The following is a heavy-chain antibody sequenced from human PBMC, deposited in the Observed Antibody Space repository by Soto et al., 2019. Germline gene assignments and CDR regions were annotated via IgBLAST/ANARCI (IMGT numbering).Heavy chain of an antibody. CDR2: IYYSGST. CDR3: ARVTRRGNWFDP. V-gene: IGHV4-59*01. J-gene: IGHJ5*02. D-gene: IGHD3-3*01. CDR1: SISSYY. Sequence: SISSYYWSWIRQSPGKGLEWIGYIYYSGSTNYNPSLKSRVTISVDTSKNQFSLKLSSVTAADTAVYYCARVTRRGNWFDPWGQGTLVTVSS.